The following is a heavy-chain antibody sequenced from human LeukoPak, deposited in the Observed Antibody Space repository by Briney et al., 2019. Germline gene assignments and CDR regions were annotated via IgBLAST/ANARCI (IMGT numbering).Heavy chain of an antibody. CDR3: ARALATAGYPFDY. CDR2: INPNSGGT. J-gene: IGHJ4*02. D-gene: IGHD6-13*01. V-gene: IGHV1-2*02. Sequence: ASVKVSCKASGVTFSSYAITWVRQAPGQGLEWMGWINPNSGGTNYAQKFQGRVTMTRDTSISTAYMELSRLRSDDTAVYYCARALATAGYPFDYWGQGTLVTVSS. CDR1: GVTFSSYA.